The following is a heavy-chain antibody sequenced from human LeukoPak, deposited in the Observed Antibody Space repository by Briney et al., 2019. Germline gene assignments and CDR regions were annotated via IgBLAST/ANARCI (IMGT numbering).Heavy chain of an antibody. CDR2: ISGGGLTT. Sequence: GGSLRLSCATSEITFSSYVMSWVRQAPGKGLEWVSTISGGGLTTRYADSVKGRFTISRDNSENTLYLQMTSLRAEDTAVYYCAKDQGDRVGSSVSWGQGTLVTVSS. V-gene: IGHV3-23*01. CDR3: AKDQGDRVGSSVS. J-gene: IGHJ4*02. D-gene: IGHD2-2*01. CDR1: EITFSSYV.